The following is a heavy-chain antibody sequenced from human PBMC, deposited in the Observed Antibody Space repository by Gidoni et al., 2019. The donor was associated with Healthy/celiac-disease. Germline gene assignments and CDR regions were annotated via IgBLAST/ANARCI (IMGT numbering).Heavy chain of an antibody. V-gene: IGHV1-18*01. J-gene: IGHJ4*02. Sequence: QVQLVQSGAEVKKPGASVKVSCKASGYTFTSYGISWVRQAPGQGLEWMGWISAYNGNTNYAQKLQGRVTMTTDTSTSTAYMELRGLRSDDTAVYYCARDLNDYGFRAKRETYFDYWGQGTLVTVSS. CDR1: GYTFTSYG. CDR2: ISAYNGNT. CDR3: ARDLNDYGFRAKRETYFDY. D-gene: IGHD4-17*01.